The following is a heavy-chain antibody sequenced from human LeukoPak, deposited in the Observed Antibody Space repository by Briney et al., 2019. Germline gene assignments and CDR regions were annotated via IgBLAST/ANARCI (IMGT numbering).Heavy chain of an antibody. CDR2: INPNSGAT. J-gene: IGHJ4*02. V-gene: IGHV1-2*02. D-gene: IGHD3-10*01. CDR3: AREPPRGRGSYYFDY. CDR1: GYTLTGYY. Sequence: GASVKVSCKPSGYTLTGYYMHWVRQAPGQGLEWMGWINPNSGATNYAQKFQGRVTVTRDTSINTAYMELSRLRSDDTAVYYCAREPPRGRGSYYFDYWGQGTLVTVSS.